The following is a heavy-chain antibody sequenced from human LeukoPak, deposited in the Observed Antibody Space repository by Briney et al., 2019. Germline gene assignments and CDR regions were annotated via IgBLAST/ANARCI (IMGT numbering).Heavy chain of an antibody. CDR3: AKDNYDYGDYDGGDY. V-gene: IGHV3-30*02. D-gene: IGHD4-17*01. CDR1: GFTFSTYG. Sequence: GGSLRLSRAASGFTFSTYGMHWVRQAPGKGLEWVAFIRYDGSNKYYADPVKGRFTISRDNSKNTLYLQMNSLRAEDTAVYYCAKDNYDYGDYDGGDYWGQGTLVTVSS. CDR2: IRYDGSNK. J-gene: IGHJ4*02.